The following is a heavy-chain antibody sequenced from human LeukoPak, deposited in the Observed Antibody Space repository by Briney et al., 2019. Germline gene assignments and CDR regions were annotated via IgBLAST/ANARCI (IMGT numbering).Heavy chain of an antibody. Sequence: SGGSLRLSCAASGFTFSSYEMNWVRQAPGKGLEWVSYISSSGSTIYYADSVKGRFTISRDNAKNSLYLQMNSLRAEDTAVYYCARDGTMVRGVIKDYYYYYMDVWGKGTTVTISS. CDR3: ARDGTMVRGVIKDYYYYYMDV. J-gene: IGHJ6*03. V-gene: IGHV3-48*03. CDR1: GFTFSSYE. D-gene: IGHD3-10*01. CDR2: ISSSGSTI.